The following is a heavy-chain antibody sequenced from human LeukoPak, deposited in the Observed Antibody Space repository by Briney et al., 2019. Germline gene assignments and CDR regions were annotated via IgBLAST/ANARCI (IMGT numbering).Heavy chain of an antibody. CDR2: ISYDGSNK. V-gene: IGHV3-30*18. CDR3: AKDAGVRSGYDHDLGDAFDV. Sequence: PGGSLRLSCAASGFTFSIYGMHWVRQAPGKGREWVAVISYDGSNKYYADSVKGLFTISRDNSKNTLYLQMNSLRAEDTAVYYCAKDAGVRSGYDHDLGDAFDVWGQGTMVTVSS. D-gene: IGHD5-12*01. J-gene: IGHJ3*01. CDR1: GFTFSIYG.